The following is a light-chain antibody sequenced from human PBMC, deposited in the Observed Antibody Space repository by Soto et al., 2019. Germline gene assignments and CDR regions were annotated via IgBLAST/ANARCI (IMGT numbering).Light chain of an antibody. CDR1: QSISSY. Sequence: DIQMTQSPSSLSASVGDRVTITCRASQSISSYLNWYQQKPGKAPKLLIYAASSLQSGVPSMFSGSGSGTDFTLTISSLQPEDFATYYCQQSYSTPRTFGQGTKV. CDR3: QQSYSTPRT. J-gene: IGKJ1*01. V-gene: IGKV1-39*01. CDR2: AAS.